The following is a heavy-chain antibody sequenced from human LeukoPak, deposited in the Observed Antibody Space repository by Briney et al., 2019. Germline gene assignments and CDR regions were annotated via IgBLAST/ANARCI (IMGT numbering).Heavy chain of an antibody. D-gene: IGHD3-16*02. V-gene: IGHV3-30*03. CDR1: GFTFSSYG. CDR3: ARGLGELSLIRGLYFYYYMDV. Sequence: GGSLRLSCAASGFTFSSYGMHWVRQAPGKGLEWVAVISYDGSNKYYADSVKGRFTISRDNAKNSLYLQMNSLRAEDTAVYYCARGLGELSLIRGLYFYYYMDVWGKGTTVTVSS. CDR2: ISYDGSNK. J-gene: IGHJ6*03.